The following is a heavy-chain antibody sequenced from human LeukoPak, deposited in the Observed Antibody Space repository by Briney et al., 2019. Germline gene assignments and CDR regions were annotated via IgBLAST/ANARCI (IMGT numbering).Heavy chain of an antibody. V-gene: IGHV3-33*01. Sequence: PGGFLRLSCAASGFSLSNYGMHWVRQAPGKGLEWVAALLYDGNTKHYADSVKGRFTISRDISKNTFYLQMNRLTAEDRAVYYCARDHRPEIQYYYMDVWGKGTTVAVSS. CDR1: GFSLSNYG. D-gene: IGHD1-14*01. CDR3: ARDHRPEIQYYYMDV. CDR2: LLYDGNTK. J-gene: IGHJ6*03.